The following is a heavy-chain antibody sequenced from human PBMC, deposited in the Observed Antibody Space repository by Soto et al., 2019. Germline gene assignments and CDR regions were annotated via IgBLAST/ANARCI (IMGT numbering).Heavy chain of an antibody. CDR3: ARARTPYYYDNTGYFLFDP. Sequence: SETLSLTCTLSGGSIRTYYWNWIRQPPGKGLEWIGYIYSSGTTNYNPSLTSRFTMSIDTSKGQFSLKLSSVTAADTAVYYCARARTPYYYDNTGYFLFDPWGQGTLVTVSS. CDR1: GGSIRTYY. D-gene: IGHD3-22*01. V-gene: IGHV4-59*01. J-gene: IGHJ5*02. CDR2: IYSSGTT.